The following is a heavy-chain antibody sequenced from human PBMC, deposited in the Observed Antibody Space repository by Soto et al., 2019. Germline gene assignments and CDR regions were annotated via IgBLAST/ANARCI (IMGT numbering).Heavy chain of an antibody. Sequence: SGPTLVNPTQTLTLTCTFSGFSLSTSGMCVSWIRQPPGKALEWLALIDWDDDKYYSTSLKTRLTISKDTSKNQVVLTMTNMDPVDTATYYCARYSSSYFYYYGMDVWGQGTTVTVSS. D-gene: IGHD6-6*01. J-gene: IGHJ6*02. CDR2: IDWDDDK. CDR1: GFSLSTSGMC. V-gene: IGHV2-70*01. CDR3: ARYSSSYFYYYGMDV.